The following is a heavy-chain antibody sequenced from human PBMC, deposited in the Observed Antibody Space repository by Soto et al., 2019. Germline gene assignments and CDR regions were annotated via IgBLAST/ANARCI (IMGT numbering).Heavy chain of an antibody. Sequence: SETLSLTCTVSCGSISSYYWSWIRQPAGKGLEWIGRIYTSGSTNYNPSLKSRVTMSVDTSKNQFSLKLSSVTAADTAVYYCARDGAPRTGTTGVSDYWGQGHLVTVS. CDR2: IYTSGST. CDR3: ARDGAPRTGTTGVSDY. D-gene: IGHD1-7*01. V-gene: IGHV4-4*07. J-gene: IGHJ4*02. CDR1: CGSISSYY.